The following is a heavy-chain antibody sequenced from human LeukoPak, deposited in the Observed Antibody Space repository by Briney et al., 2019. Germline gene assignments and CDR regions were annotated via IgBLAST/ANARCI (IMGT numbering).Heavy chain of an antibody. CDR1: GGSISSYY. D-gene: IGHD3-3*01. Sequence: PSETLSLTCTVSGGSISSYYWSWIRQPPGKGLEWIGYIYYSGSTNYNPSLKSRVTISVDTSKNQFSLKLSSVTAADTAVYYCARGRDFWSGYAFDIWGQGTMVTVSS. V-gene: IGHV4-59*12. CDR2: IYYSGST. J-gene: IGHJ3*02. CDR3: ARGRDFWSGYAFDI.